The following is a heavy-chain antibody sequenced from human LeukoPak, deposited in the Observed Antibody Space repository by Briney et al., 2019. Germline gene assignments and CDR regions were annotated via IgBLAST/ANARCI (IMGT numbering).Heavy chain of an antibody. V-gene: IGHV3-7*01. Sequence: GGPLRLSCAASGFTFSSYWMSWVRQAPGKGLEWVANIKQDGSEKYYVDSVKGRFTISRDNAKNSLYLQMNSLRAEDTAVYYCARKSGSYSGDFDYWGQGTLVTVSS. CDR3: ARKSGSYSGDFDY. D-gene: IGHD1-26*01. J-gene: IGHJ4*02. CDR2: IKQDGSEK. CDR1: GFTFSSYW.